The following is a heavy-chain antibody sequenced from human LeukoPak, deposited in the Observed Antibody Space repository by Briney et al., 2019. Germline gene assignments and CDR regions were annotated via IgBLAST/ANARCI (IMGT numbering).Heavy chain of an antibody. Sequence: GGSLRLSCAASGFTFSSYAMSWVRQAPGKGLEWVSAISGSGGSTYYADSVKGRLTISRDNSKNTLYLQMNSLRAEDTAVYYCAKTPPYSSGSYYFDYWGQGTLVTVSS. J-gene: IGHJ4*02. D-gene: IGHD6-19*01. CDR1: GFTFSSYA. CDR3: AKTPPYSSGSYYFDY. V-gene: IGHV3-23*01. CDR2: ISGSGGST.